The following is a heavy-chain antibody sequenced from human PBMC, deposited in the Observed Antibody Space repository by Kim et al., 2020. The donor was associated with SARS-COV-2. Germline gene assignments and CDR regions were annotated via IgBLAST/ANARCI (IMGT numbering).Heavy chain of an antibody. CDR3: ARESPETWFDP. J-gene: IGHJ5*02. CDR2: P. V-gene: IGHV7-4-1*02. Sequence: PTYAQGFTGRFVFSLDTSVSTAYLQISSLKAEDTAVYYCARESPETWFDPWGQGTLVTVSS.